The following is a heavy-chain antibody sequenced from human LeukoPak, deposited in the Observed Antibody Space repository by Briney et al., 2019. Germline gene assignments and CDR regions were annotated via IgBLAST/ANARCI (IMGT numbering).Heavy chain of an antibody. V-gene: IGHV3-9*01. CDR3: AKDYGVVTAQGAFDI. J-gene: IGHJ3*02. CDR2: LSWNGGVV. Sequence: GRSLRLSCVASGFTFGDYAMHWVRQAPGKGLEGVSGLSWNGGVVGYADSVRGRFIISRDNAKNSLYLQMNSLRADDTALYYCAKDYGVVTAQGAFDIWGQGTMVTVSS. D-gene: IGHD2-21*02. CDR1: GFTFGDYA.